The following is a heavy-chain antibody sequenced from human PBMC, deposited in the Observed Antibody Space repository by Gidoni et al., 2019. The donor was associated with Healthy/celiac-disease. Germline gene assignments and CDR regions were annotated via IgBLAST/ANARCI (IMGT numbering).Heavy chain of an antibody. CDR1: GGSLSRGESY. V-gene: IGHV4-30-4*01. J-gene: IGHJ4*02. CDR2: IYYSGST. Sequence: QVQLQESGPGLVKPSQTLSLPCTVSGGSLSRGESYWSWIRQPPGKGLEWIGYIYYSGSTYYNPSLKSRVTISVDTSKNQFSLKLSSVTAADTAVYYCAREMDCTNGVCSRHFDYWGQGTLVTVSS. CDR3: AREMDCTNGVCSRHFDY. D-gene: IGHD2-8*01.